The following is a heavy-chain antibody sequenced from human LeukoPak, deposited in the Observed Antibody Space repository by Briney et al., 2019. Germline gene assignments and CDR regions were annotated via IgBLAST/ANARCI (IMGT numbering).Heavy chain of an antibody. CDR3: ARDPSNTSGYRVYHDY. V-gene: IGHV1-18*01. CDR1: GYTFNKYG. Sequence: ASVKVSCKASGYTFNKYGISWVRQAPGQGLEWMGWISCYNDDTRYAQKFQGRVNITKDTSTGTVHMELRSLRSDDTAVYYCARDPSNTSGYRVYHDYWGQGALVTVSS. D-gene: IGHD5/OR15-5a*01. CDR2: ISCYNDDT. J-gene: IGHJ4*02.